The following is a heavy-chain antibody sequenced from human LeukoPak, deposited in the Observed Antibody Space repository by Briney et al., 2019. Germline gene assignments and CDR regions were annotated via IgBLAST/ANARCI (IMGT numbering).Heavy chain of an antibody. D-gene: IGHD2-2*03. CDR2: IIPIFGTA. CDR1: GGTFSSNA. V-gene: IGHV1-69*13. CDR3: AKDSHWILFDD. J-gene: IGHJ4*02. Sequence: GASVKVSCKASGGTFSSNASSWVRQAPGQGREWMGGIIPIFGTANYAQKFQGRVTITADESTSTAYMELSSLISEDTAVYYCAKDSHWILFDDWGQGTLVTVSS.